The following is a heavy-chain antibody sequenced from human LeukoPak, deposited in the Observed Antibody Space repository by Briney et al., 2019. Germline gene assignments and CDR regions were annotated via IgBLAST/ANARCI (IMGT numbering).Heavy chain of an antibody. V-gene: IGHV1-24*01. CDR2: FDPEDGET. CDR3: ARDLRYYYGSGIGGYFDY. D-gene: IGHD3-10*01. Sequence: ASVKVSCKVSGYTLTELSMHWVRQAPGKGLEWMGGFDPEDGETIYAQKLQGRVTMTTDSSTSTAYMELWSLRSDDTAVYYCARDLRYYYGSGIGGYFDYWGQGTLVTVSS. CDR1: GYTLTELS. J-gene: IGHJ4*02.